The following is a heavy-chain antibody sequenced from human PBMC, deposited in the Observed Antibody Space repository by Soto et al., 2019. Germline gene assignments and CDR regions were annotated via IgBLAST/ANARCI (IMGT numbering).Heavy chain of an antibody. J-gene: IGHJ6*02. CDR2: ISGSGVST. V-gene: IGHV3-23*01. CDR1: GFTFNNYA. CDR3: AKVGRDGFRDGMDV. Sequence: PGGSLRLSCAASGFTFNNYAMTWVRQAPGKGLEWVSGISGSGVSTYYAESVKGRFTISRDNSKNTLYLQMKILRAEDTAVYYCAKVGRDGFRDGMDVWGQGTTVTVS.